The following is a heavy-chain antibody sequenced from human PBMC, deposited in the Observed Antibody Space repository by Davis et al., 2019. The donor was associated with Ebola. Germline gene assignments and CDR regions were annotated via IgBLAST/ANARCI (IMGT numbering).Heavy chain of an antibody. J-gene: IGHJ6*02. Sequence: SETLSLTCAVSGGSISSSNWWSWVRQPPGKGLEWIGEIYHSGSTNYNPSLKSRVTISVDKSKNQFSLKLSSVTAADTAVYYCARVPAAIVGYYYYGMDVWGQGTTVTVSS. V-gene: IGHV4-4*02. CDR1: GGSISSSNW. CDR3: ARVPAAIVGYYYYGMDV. CDR2: IYHSGST. D-gene: IGHD2-2*02.